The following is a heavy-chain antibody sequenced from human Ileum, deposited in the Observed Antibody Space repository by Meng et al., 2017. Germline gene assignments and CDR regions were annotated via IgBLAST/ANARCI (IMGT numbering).Heavy chain of an antibody. Sequence: GGSLRLSCAASGFTFENYAMSWVRLAPGKRLEWASVITGSGADTYYADSVKGRFTISRDNSKSTLYLQMNSLRAEDTAVYYCAKAPLSYCTGARCYPLDSWGQGTLVTSPQ. CDR3: AKAPLSYCTGARCYPLDS. CDR2: ITGSGADT. CDR1: GFTFENYA. D-gene: IGHD2-8*02. V-gene: IGHV3-23*01. J-gene: IGHJ4*02.